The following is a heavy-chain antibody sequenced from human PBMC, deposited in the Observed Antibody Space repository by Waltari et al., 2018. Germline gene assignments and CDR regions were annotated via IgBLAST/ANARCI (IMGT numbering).Heavy chain of an antibody. CDR3: ARDLGTTGTMRTLDY. V-gene: IGHV4-34*01. CDR1: GGSFSGYY. D-gene: IGHD1-1*01. J-gene: IGHJ4*02. CDR2: INHSGST. Sequence: QVQLQQWGAGLLKPSETLSLTCAVYGGSFSGYYWSWIRQPPGKGLEWIGEINHSGSTNYNPSLKSRVTISVDTSKNQFSLKLSSVTAADTAVYYCARDLGTTGTMRTLDYWGQGTLVTVSS.